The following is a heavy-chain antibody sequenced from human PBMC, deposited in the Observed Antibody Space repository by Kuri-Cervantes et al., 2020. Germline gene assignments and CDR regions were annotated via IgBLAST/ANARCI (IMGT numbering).Heavy chain of an antibody. CDR3: ARGWNHTATYYYYHGMDV. Sequence: ASVKVSCKASGGTFSGYAISRVRQAPGQGLEWMGWINPNSGGTNYAQKFQGRVTMTRDTSISTAYMELSRLRSEDTAVYYCARGWNHTATYYYYHGMDVWGQGTTVTVSS. CDR2: INPNSGGT. J-gene: IGHJ6*02. CDR1: GGTFSGYA. V-gene: IGHV1-2*02. D-gene: IGHD1-14*01.